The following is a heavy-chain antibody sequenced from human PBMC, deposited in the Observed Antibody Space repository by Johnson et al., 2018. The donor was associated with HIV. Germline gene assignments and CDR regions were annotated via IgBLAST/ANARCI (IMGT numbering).Heavy chain of an antibody. CDR1: GFTFSDYY. J-gene: IGHJ3*02. D-gene: IGHD1-26*01. V-gene: IGHV3-11*04. CDR3: ARGGWRGLATPDAFEI. CDR2: ISSSGSII. Sequence: QVQLVESGGGLVQPGGSLRLSCAASGFTFSDYYMSWIRQAPGKGLEWVSYISSSGSIIYYGDSVKGRFTISRDNAKNSLYLQMNSLIAEDTAGYYWARGGWRGLATPDAFEIWGQGTMVTVSS.